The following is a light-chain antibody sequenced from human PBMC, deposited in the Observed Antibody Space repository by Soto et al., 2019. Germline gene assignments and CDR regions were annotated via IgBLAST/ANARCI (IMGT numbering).Light chain of an antibody. V-gene: IGLV2-11*01. CDR3: CSYAGTYRNGYV. CDR2: DVS. J-gene: IGLJ1*01. Sequence: QSVLTQPRSVSGSLGQSVTISCSGTRSDVGXYXYVSLYQQHPGKAPKVIIYDVSKWPSGVPDRFSGSKSGNTASLTISGLQADDEADYYCCSYAGTYRNGYVFGTGTKVTVL. CDR1: RSDVGXYXY.